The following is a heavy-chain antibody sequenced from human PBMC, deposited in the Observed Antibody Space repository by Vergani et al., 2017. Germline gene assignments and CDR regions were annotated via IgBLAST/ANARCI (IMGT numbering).Heavy chain of an antibody. CDR1: GFTFSSYW. J-gene: IGHJ4*02. Sequence: EVQLVESGGGLVQPGGSLRLSCAASGFTFSSYWMSWVRQAPGKVLEWVANIKQVGRAKYYVDSVKGRFTLSRDTAKNSLYLQMNSLRAEDTAVYYCARGQRLSMIVVVKPCDYGGQGTLVTVS. D-gene: IGHD3-22*01. CDR2: IKQVGRAK. CDR3: ARGQRLSMIVVVKPCDY. V-gene: IGHV3-7*01.